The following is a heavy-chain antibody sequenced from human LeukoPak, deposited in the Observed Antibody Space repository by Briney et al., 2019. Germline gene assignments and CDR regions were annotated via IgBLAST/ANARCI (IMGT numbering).Heavy chain of an antibody. CDR3: ASSVAHLRWSG. CDR1: GYTFTNYG. D-gene: IGHD2-15*01. V-gene: IGHV1-2*02. J-gene: IGHJ4*02. CDR2: INPNSGGT. Sequence: GASVKVSCKASGYTFTNYGFSWVRQAPGQGLEWMGWINPNSGGTNYAQKFQGRVTMTRDTSISTAYMELSRLRSDDTAVYYCASSVAHLRWSGWGRGTLVTVSS.